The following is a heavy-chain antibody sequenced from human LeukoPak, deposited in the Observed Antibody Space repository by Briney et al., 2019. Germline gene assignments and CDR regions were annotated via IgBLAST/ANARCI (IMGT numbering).Heavy chain of an antibody. CDR1: GFTFSSYS. J-gene: IGHJ4*02. CDR3: AREHRSSWYVDWVDY. V-gene: IGHV3-21*01. Sequence: GGSLRLSCAASGFTFSSYSMNWVRQAPGKGLEWVSSISSSSSYIYYADSVKGRFTISRDNAKNSLYLQMNSLRAEDTAVYYCAREHRSSWYVDWVDYWGQGTLVTVSS. D-gene: IGHD6-13*01. CDR2: ISSSSSYI.